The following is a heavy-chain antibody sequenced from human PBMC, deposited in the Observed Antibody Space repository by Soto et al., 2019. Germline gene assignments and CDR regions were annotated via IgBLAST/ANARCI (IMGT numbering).Heavy chain of an antibody. J-gene: IGHJ4*02. V-gene: IGHV3-30*02. CDR3: NIRQVPDSAVDH. D-gene: IGHD2-15*01. CDR2: LSYDRSDT. Sequence: WGPLRLSCVPSVFIFRNNGMHWASQTPGKGLQSLAFLSYDRSDTFSADSVKGRFTISRDNSNNTLFLHMSNLRAEDAAMYYCNIRQVPDSAVDHWDRGTRVIASS. CDR1: VFIFRNNG.